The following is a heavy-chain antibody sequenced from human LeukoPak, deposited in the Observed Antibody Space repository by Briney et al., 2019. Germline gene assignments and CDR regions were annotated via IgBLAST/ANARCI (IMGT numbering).Heavy chain of an antibody. CDR2: IHKDGKNP. D-gene: IGHD3-10*01. V-gene: IGHV3-74*01. J-gene: IGHJ4*02. CDR1: GFTFSTYW. Sequence: GGSLRLSCAGSGFTFSTYWMQWVRQAPGKGPVWVSRIHKDGKNPKYADSVEGRFTISRDNGKNTLYLQMNSLRAEDTAVYYCAREASGSDNYYSDFWGQGTLVTVSS. CDR3: AREASGSDNYYSDF.